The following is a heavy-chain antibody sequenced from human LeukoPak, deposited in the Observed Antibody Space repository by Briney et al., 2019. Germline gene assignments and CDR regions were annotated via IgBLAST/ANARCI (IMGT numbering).Heavy chain of an antibody. J-gene: IGHJ3*02. CDR1: GFTFDDYA. CDR2: ITWNSDRK. CDR3: AKAGGSGYYNDAFDI. V-gene: IGHV3-9*03. D-gene: IGHD3-22*01. Sequence: GGSLRLSCAASGFTFDDYAMHWVRQAPGKGLEWVSGITWNSDRKGYAGSVKGRFTISRDNAKNSLYLQMSSLRAEDMALYYCAKAGGSGYYNDAFDIWGQGTMVTVSS.